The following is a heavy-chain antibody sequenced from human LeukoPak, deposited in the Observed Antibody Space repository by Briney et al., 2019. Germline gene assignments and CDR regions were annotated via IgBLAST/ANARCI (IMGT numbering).Heavy chain of an antibody. CDR2: INPNSGGT. V-gene: IGHV1-2*02. CDR1: GYTFTGYY. D-gene: IGHD2-15*01. Sequence: GASVKVSCKASGYTFTGYYMHWVRQAPGQGLEWMGWINPNSGGTNYAQKFHGRVTMTRDTSISTAYMELSRLRSDDTAVYYCARDHEGGSCGYGGQRTLVTVSS. CDR3: ARDHEGGSCGY. J-gene: IGHJ4*02.